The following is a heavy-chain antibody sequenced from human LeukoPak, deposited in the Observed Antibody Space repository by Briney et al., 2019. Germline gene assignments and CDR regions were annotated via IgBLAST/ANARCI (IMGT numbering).Heavy chain of an antibody. D-gene: IGHD5-24*01. CDR3: ARHVTISGPYDASDI. Sequence: SETLSLTCTVSGDSISSYYWSWIRQPPGKGLEWIGYIYYSGGTDYNPSLKSRVTISVDTSKNQFSLKLRSVTAADTAVYYCARHVTISGPYDASDIWGRGTMVTVSP. CDR2: IYYSGGT. CDR1: GDSISSYY. V-gene: IGHV4-59*08. J-gene: IGHJ3*02.